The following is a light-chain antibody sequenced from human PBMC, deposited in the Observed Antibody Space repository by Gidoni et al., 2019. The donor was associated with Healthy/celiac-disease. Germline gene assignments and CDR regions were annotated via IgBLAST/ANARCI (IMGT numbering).Light chain of an antibody. J-gene: IGLJ2*01. CDR3: NSRDSSGNLLV. CDR2: GKN. V-gene: IGLV3-19*01. CDR1: SLRSYY. Sequence: SSELTQDPAVSVALGQTVRITCQGDSLRSYYASWYKQTPGQAPVLVIYGKNNRPSGIPDRFSGSSSGNTASLTITGAQAEDEADYYCNSRDSSGNLLVFGGGTKLTVL.